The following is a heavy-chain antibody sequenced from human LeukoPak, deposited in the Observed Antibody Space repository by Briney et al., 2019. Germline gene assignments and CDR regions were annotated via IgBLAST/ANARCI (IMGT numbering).Heavy chain of an antibody. CDR2: ISYDGSNK. V-gene: IGHV3-30-3*01. CDR1: GFTFSSYA. J-gene: IGHJ4*02. Sequence: GRSLRLSCAASGFTFSSYAMHWVRQAPGKGLEWVAVISYDGSNKYYADSVKGRFTISRDNSKNTLYLQMNSLRAEDTAVYYCARPPGIAVAGINFDYWGQGTLVTVSS. D-gene: IGHD6-19*01. CDR3: ARPPGIAVAGINFDY.